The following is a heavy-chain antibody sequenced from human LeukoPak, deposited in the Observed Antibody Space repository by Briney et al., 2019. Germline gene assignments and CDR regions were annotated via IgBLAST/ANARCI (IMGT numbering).Heavy chain of an antibody. J-gene: IGHJ4*02. CDR2: IKPSGDNT. D-gene: IGHD3-9*01. Sequence: ASVKISCKTSGYSFTSYNLHWVRQAPGQRLEWMGIIKPSGDNTNNAQKFQARVTMTRDTSIITAYMELSRLRSADTAVYYCARSPHILTGENFDYWGQGTLVTVSS. CDR3: ARSPHILTGENFDY. V-gene: IGHV1-46*01. CDR1: GYSFTSYN.